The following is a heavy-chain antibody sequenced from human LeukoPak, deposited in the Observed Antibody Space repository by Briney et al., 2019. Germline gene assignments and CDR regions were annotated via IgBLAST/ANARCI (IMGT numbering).Heavy chain of an antibody. V-gene: IGHV3-7*01. CDR1: GFTFSSYW. Sequence: PGGSLRLSCAASGFTFSSYWMSWVRQAPGKGLEWVANIKQDGSEKYYVDSVKGRFTISRDNAKNSLYLQMNSLRAEDTAVYYCARDLVTMVRGVRVNYYYYMDVWGKGTTVTVSS. D-gene: IGHD3-10*01. J-gene: IGHJ6*03. CDR3: ARDLVTMVRGVRVNYYYYMDV. CDR2: IKQDGSEK.